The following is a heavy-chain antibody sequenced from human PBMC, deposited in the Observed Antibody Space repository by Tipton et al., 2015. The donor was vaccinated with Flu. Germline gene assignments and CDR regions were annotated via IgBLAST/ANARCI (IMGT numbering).Heavy chain of an antibody. Sequence: TLSLTCTVSGDSINSDYYWGWIRQPPGKGLEWIGNIFHTGSTYHNPSLKSRVTISLDASKKQFSLKVTSVTAADTAVYYCARDYGDLNWFDPWGQGTLVTVSS. CDR2: IFHTGST. CDR3: ARDYGDLNWFDP. D-gene: IGHD3-10*01. CDR1: GDSINSDYY. J-gene: IGHJ5*02. V-gene: IGHV4-38-2*02.